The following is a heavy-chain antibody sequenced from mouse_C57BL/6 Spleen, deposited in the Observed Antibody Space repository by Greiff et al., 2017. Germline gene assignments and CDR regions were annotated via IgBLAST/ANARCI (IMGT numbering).Heavy chain of an antibody. CDR1: GYTFTSYW. CDR3: AITTVVATNFDY. Sequence: QVQLQQPGAELVRPGSSVKLSCKASGYTFTSYWMHWVKQRPIQGLEWIGNIDPSDSATHYNQKFKDKATLTVDKSSSTAYMQLSSLTSEDAAVYYCAITTVVATNFDYWGQGTTLTVSS. CDR2: IDPSDSAT. D-gene: IGHD1-1*01. J-gene: IGHJ2*01. V-gene: IGHV1-52*01.